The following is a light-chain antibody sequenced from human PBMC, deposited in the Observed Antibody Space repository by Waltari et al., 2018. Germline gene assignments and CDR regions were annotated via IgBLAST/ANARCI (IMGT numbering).Light chain of an antibody. CDR1: SSDIVIYVF. CDR2: DVT. CDR3: SSYTTRYTVI. V-gene: IGLV2-14*03. J-gene: IGLJ2*01. Sequence: QSALTQPAPVSGSPGQPIPLSCPRTSSDIVIYVFVSWYQHHPGKAPKLMIYDVTKRPSGVSSRFSGSKSGDTASLSISGLQAEDEADYYCSSYTTRYTVIFGGGTKLTVL.